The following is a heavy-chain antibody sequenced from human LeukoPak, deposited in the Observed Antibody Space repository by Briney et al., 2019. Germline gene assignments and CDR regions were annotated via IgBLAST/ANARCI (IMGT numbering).Heavy chain of an antibody. D-gene: IGHD6-19*01. V-gene: IGHV3-21*01. Sequence: GGSLRLSCAASGVTLSTYAMSWARQAPGKGLEWVSGISSSGSGDNTYYADSVKGRFTISRDNAKNSLYLQMNSLRAEDTAVYYCARDRWQWLEESDYWGQGTLVTVSS. J-gene: IGHJ4*02. CDR2: ISSSGSGDNT. CDR3: ARDRWQWLEESDY. CDR1: GVTLSTYA.